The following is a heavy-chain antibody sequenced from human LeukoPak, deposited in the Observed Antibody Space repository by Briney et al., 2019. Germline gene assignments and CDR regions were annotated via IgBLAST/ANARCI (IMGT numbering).Heavy chain of an antibody. CDR1: GYAFTGHS. CDR2: IKPNSGGT. Sequence: ASVKVSCKASGYAFTGHSMYWERQAPGQGLEWMGWIKPNSGGTNYAQKFQGRVTMTRDTSISTAYMELSRLRSDDTAVYYCARGPHGRIYDILTGFDYWGQGTLVTVSS. J-gene: IGHJ4*02. D-gene: IGHD3-9*01. V-gene: IGHV1-2*02. CDR3: ARGPHGRIYDILTGFDY.